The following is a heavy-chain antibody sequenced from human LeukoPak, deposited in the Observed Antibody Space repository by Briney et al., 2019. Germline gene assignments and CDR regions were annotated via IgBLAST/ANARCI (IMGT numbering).Heavy chain of an antibody. V-gene: IGHV3-30*18. Sequence: GGSLRLSCAASGLTLSNYAMHWVRQAPGKGLEWVTVISTDGKDKKYADSVKGRFAISRDNSKNTLDLQMNSLRAEDTAVYYCAKDQKWGPADYYFDSWGQGTLVTVSS. D-gene: IGHD2-2*01. CDR1: GLTLSNYA. J-gene: IGHJ4*02. CDR3: AKDQKWGPADYYFDS. CDR2: ISTDGKDK.